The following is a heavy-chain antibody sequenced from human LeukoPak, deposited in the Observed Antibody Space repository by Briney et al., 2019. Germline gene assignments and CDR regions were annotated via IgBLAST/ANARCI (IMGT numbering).Heavy chain of an antibody. CDR3: TRVTTNGYFEY. CDR2: INFDASAS. CDR1: GFTFSNYA. J-gene: IGHJ4*02. D-gene: IGHD1-1*01. V-gene: IGHV3-7*04. Sequence: PGGSLRLSCEASGFTFSNYAMSGVRQAPGKGLEWVASINFDASASHHVDSVNGRFTISRDNAKNSLYLQMSYLRAEDTAVYFCTRVTTNGYFEYWGQGTLVTVSS.